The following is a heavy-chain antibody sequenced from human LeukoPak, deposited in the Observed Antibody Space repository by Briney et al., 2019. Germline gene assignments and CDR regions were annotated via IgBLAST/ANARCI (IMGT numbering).Heavy chain of an antibody. D-gene: IGHD2-2*01. J-gene: IGHJ3*02. CDR1: GFTFSSYS. CDR3: ARVGKFDVVVGPAADAFDI. Sequence: GGSLRLSCAASGFTFSSYSMNWVRQAPGKGLEWVSSISSSSSYIYYADSVKGRFTISRDNAKNSLYLQMNSLRAEDTAVYYCARVGKFDVVVGPAADAFDIWGQGTMVTVSS. CDR2: ISSSSSYI. V-gene: IGHV3-21*01.